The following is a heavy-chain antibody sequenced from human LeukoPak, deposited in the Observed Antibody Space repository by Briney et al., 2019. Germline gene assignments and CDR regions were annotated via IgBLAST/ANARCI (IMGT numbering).Heavy chain of an antibody. CDR1: GYTFTGYY. D-gene: IGHD2-15*01. V-gene: IGHV1-2*02. CDR2: INPNSGGT. J-gene: IGHJ4*01. Sequence: ASVKVSCKASGYTFTGYYMHWVRQAPGQGLEWMGWINPNSGGTNYAQKFQGRVTMTRDTSISTAYMELSRLRSDDTAVYFCATLFCSRGSCYPDYWGQGTLVTVSS. CDR3: ATLFCSRGSCYPDY.